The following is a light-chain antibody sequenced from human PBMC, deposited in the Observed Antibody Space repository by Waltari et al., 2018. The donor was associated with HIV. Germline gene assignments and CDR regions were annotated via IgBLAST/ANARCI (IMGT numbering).Light chain of an antibody. CDR2: DAS. Sequence: TQSPATLSVSPGERATLSCRASQSVSSNLAWYQQKPGQAPRLLIYDASTRATGIPARFSGSGSGTEFSLTISSLQSEDFALYYCQQYNNWWTFGQGTKVEIK. CDR1: QSVSSN. V-gene: IGKV3-15*01. CDR3: QQYNNWWT. J-gene: IGKJ1*01.